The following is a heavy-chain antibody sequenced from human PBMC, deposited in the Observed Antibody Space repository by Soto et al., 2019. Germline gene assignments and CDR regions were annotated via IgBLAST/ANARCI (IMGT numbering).Heavy chain of an antibody. Sequence: QVQLVQSGAEVKKPESSVKVSCKASGGTFSSYTISWVRQAPGQGLEWMGRILPILGIANYAQKFQGRVTITADKYTRTAYMELSSLRSEDTAVYYCARFGHNSGYAADNWFCHWGQGTLVTASS. CDR2: ILPILGIA. CDR1: GGTFSSYT. J-gene: IGHJ5*02. D-gene: IGHD5-12*01. V-gene: IGHV1-69*02. CDR3: ARFGHNSGYAADNWFCH.